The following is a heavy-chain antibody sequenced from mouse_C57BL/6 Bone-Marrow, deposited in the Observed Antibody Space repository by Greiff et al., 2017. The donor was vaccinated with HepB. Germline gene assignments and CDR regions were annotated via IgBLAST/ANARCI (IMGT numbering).Heavy chain of an antibody. V-gene: IGHV1-81*01. Sequence: QVQLKQSGAELARPGASVKLSCKASGYTFTSYGISWVKQRTGQGLEWIGEIYPRSGNTYYNEKFKGKATLTADKSSSTAYMELRSLTSEDSAVYFCARKGETAWFAYWGQGTLVTVSA. CDR1: GYTFTSYG. D-gene: IGHD4-1*01. CDR2: IYPRSGNT. CDR3: ARKGETAWFAY. J-gene: IGHJ3*01.